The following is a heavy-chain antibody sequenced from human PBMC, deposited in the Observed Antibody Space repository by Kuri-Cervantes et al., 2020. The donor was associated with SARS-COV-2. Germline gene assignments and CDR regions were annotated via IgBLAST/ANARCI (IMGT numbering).Heavy chain of an antibody. CDR2: IGTAGDT. CDR3: ARDSSRITIFGVVTRYGMDV. J-gene: IGHJ6*02. Sequence: GGSLRLSCAASGFTFISYDMHWVRQATGKGLEWVSAIGTAGDTYYPGSVKGRFTISRENAKNSLYLQMDSLRAGDTAVYYCARDSSRITIFGVVTRYGMDVWGQGTTVTVSS. CDR1: GFTFISYD. V-gene: IGHV3-13*01. D-gene: IGHD3-3*01.